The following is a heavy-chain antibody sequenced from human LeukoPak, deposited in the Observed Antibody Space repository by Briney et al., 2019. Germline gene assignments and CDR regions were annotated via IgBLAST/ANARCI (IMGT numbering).Heavy chain of an antibody. J-gene: IGHJ5*02. Sequence: SETLSLTCAVYGGSFSDYYWSWIRPPPGKGLEWIGEINHSGSTNYNPSLKSRVTISVDTSKNQFSLKLSSVTAADTAVYYCARSYSSGWYGWFDPWGQGTLVTVSS. D-gene: IGHD6-19*01. CDR2: INHSGST. V-gene: IGHV4-34*01. CDR1: GGSFSDYY. CDR3: ARSYSSGWYGWFDP.